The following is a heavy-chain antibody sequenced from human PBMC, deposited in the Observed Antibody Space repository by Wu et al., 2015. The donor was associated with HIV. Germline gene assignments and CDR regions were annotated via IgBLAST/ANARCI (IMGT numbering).Heavy chain of an antibody. V-gene: IGHV1-18*01. J-gene: IGHJ6*02. CDR1: GYTFSHYG. CDR3: ARSRGLVTPLHYYYAMDV. D-gene: IGHD4-23*01. Sequence: QVQLVQSAPEVRGAVGAVTCKVSCRASGYTFSHYGITWVRQAPGQGLEWMGWISPYNGDTKYAQKLQGRVIMTTDTSTSTAFMELRSLTSDDTAVYYCARSRGLVTPLHYYYAMDVWGQGTTVTVSS. CDR2: ISPYNGDT.